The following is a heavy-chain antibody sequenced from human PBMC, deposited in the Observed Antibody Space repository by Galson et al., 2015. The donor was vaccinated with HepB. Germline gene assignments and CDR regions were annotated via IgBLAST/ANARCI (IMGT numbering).Heavy chain of an antibody. J-gene: IGHJ6*02. D-gene: IGHD3-16*02. CDR3: ARNFRGLSGYYYYYGMDV. CDR2: INPSGGST. CDR1: GYTFTSYY. Sequence: SGKVSCKASGYTFTSYYMHWVRQAPGQGLEWMGIINPSGGSTSYAQKLQGRVTMTRDTSTSTVYMELSSLRSEDTAVYYCARNFRGLSGYYYYYGMDVWGQGTTVTVSS. V-gene: IGHV1-46*04.